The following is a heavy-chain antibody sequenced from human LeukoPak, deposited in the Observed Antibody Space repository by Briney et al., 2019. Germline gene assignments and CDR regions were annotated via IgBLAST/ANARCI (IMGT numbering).Heavy chain of an antibody. J-gene: IGHJ4*02. Sequence: SETLSLTCAVYGGSFSGYYWSWIRQPPGKGLEWIGEINHSGSTNYNPSLKSRVTISVDTSKNQFSLKLSSVTAADTAVYYCARGPAFKDYWGQGTLDTVSS. D-gene: IGHD2-2*01. V-gene: IGHV4-34*01. CDR3: ARGPAFKDY. CDR2: INHSGST. CDR1: GGSFSGYY.